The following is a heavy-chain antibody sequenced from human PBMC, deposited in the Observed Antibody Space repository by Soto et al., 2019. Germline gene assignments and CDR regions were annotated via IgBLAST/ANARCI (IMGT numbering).Heavy chain of an antibody. Sequence: SVKVSCKASGGTFSSYTISWVRQAPGQGLEWMGRIIPILGIANYAQKFQGRVTITADKSTSTAYMELSSLRSEDTAVYYCAREYSSSWYACWVGWFDPWGQGTLVTVSS. CDR2: IIPILGIA. V-gene: IGHV1-69*04. J-gene: IGHJ5*02. CDR3: AREYSSSWYACWVGWFDP. D-gene: IGHD6-13*01. CDR1: GGTFSSYT.